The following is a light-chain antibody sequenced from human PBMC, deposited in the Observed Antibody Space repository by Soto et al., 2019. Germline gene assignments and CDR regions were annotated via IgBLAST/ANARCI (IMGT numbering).Light chain of an antibody. CDR1: QSVSSRY. J-gene: IGKJ4*01. CDR3: QQYGSSPRRT. Sequence: EIVLTQSPGTLFLSPGERATLSCRASQSVSSRYSAWYQQKPGQAPRLLIYGASNRATGIPDRFSGSGSGTDFTLTISRLEPEDFAVYYCQQYGSSPRRTFGGGTKVVIK. CDR2: GAS. V-gene: IGKV3-20*01.